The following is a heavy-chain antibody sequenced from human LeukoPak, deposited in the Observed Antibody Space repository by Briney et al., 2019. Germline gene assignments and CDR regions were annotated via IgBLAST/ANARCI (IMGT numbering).Heavy chain of an antibody. D-gene: IGHD3-16*01. CDR2: IWYGGSNK. CDR3: AKGSVPWGAFDI. Sequence: PGGSLRLSCAASGFTFSSYGMHWVRQAPGKGLEWVAVIWYGGSNKYYADSVNGRFTISRDNSKNTLYLQMNSLRAEDTAVYYCAKGSVPWGAFDIWGQGTMVTVSS. CDR1: GFTFSSYG. J-gene: IGHJ3*02. V-gene: IGHV3-30*02.